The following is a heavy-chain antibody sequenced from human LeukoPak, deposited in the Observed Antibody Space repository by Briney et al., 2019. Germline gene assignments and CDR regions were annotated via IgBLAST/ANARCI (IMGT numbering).Heavy chain of an antibody. D-gene: IGHD2-15*01. J-gene: IGHJ3*02. V-gene: IGHV1-69*06. CDR1: GGTFSSYA. CDR3: ASWERSGRYPDAFDI. Sequence: GASVKVSCKASGGTFSSYAISWVRQAPGQGLEWMGGIIPIFGTANYAQKFQGRVTITADKSTSTAYMELSSLRSEDTAVYYCASWERSGRYPDAFDIWGQGTMVTVSS. CDR2: IIPIFGTA.